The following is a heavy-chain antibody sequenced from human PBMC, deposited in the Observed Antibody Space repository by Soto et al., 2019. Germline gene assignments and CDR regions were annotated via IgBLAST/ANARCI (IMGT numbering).Heavy chain of an antibody. CDR1: GYTFTSYA. Sequence: ASVKVSCKASGYTFTSYAMHWVRQAPGQRLEWMGWINAGNGNTKYSQKFQGRVTITRDTSASTAYMELSSLRSEDTAVYYCAGPIESSGWYAFDIWGQGTMVTVSS. CDR2: INAGNGNT. J-gene: IGHJ3*02. D-gene: IGHD6-19*01. V-gene: IGHV1-3*01. CDR3: AGPIESSGWYAFDI.